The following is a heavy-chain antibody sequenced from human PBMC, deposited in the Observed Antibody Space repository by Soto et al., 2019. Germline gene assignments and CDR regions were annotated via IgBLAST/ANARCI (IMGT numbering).Heavy chain of an antibody. V-gene: IGHV1-2*04. J-gene: IGHJ6*02. CDR2: INPNSGGT. D-gene: IGHD1-26*01. CDR3: ARVGATLGYYYYGMDV. Sequence: ASVKVSCKASGYTFTGYYMHWVRQAPGQGLEWMGWINPNSGGTNYAQKFQGWVTMTRDTSISTAYMELSRLRSDDTAVYYCARVGATLGYYYYGMDVWGQGTTVTVSS. CDR1: GYTFTGYY.